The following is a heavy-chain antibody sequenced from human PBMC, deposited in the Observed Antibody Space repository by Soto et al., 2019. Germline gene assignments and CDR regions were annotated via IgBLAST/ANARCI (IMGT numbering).Heavy chain of an antibody. CDR1: GFTFSSYA. CDR2: IGGSGDNT. D-gene: IGHD3-16*01. J-gene: IGHJ2*01. V-gene: IGHV3-23*01. CDR3: AKDRRNDAGLQWYFDL. Sequence: EVHLLESGGGFVQPGGSLRLSCVASGFTFSSYAMNWVRQAPGKGLEWVSVIGGSGDNTYYADSVKGRFTISRDNSINTLFLQMNSLRAEDTAMYYCAKDRRNDAGLQWYFDLWGRGTLITVSS.